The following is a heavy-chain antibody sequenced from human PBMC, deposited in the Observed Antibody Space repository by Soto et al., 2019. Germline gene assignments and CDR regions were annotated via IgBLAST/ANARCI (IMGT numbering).Heavy chain of an antibody. J-gene: IGHJ4*02. D-gene: IGHD6-19*01. V-gene: IGHV3-33*01. CDR1: GFTFSSYG. CDR3: ARGGVDSSGWYKRGYFDY. Sequence: QVQLVESGGGVVQPGRSLRLSCAASGFTFSSYGMHWVRQAPGKGLEWVAVIWYDGSNKYYADSVKGRFTISRDNSKNTLYLQRNSLRAEDTAVYYCARGGVDSSGWYKRGYFDYWGQGTLVTVSS. CDR2: IWYDGSNK.